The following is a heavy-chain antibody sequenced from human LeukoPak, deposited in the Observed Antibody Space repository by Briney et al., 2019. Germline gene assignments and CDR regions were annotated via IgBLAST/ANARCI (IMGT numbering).Heavy chain of an antibody. J-gene: IGHJ4*02. CDR2: ITPSGGT. CDR3: ARDRYGDGFAHLDY. CDR1: GYTFTSYA. V-gene: IGHV1-2*02. D-gene: IGHD5-24*01. Sequence: ASVKVSCKASGYTFTSYAIHWVRQAPGQGLEWMGWITPSGGTNYPQKSQDRVAITWDTSITTAYMDLSRLTSDDTAVYYCARDRYGDGFAHLDYWGQGALVTVSS.